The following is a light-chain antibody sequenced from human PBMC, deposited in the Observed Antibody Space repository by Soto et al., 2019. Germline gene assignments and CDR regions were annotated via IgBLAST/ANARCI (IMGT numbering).Light chain of an antibody. Sequence: DIQMTQSPSTLSASVGDTVTITCRASQRMSGWLAWHQQKPGKAPKLLIYAASSLQSGVPSRFSGSGSGTDFTLTISSLQPEDVATYYCQKYNSAPLTFGGGTKVDIK. J-gene: IGKJ4*01. CDR2: AAS. CDR1: QRMSGW. V-gene: IGKV1-5*01. CDR3: QKYNSAPLT.